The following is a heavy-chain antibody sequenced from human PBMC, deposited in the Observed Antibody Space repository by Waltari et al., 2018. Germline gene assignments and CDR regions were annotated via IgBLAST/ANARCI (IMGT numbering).Heavy chain of an antibody. Sequence: QVQLVQSGAEVKKPGASVKVSCKVSGYTHTEFSMHWVRQDQGKGLEWMGGFDPEDGETIYAQKFQGRVTMTEDTSTDTAYMELSSLRSEDTAVYYCATRFSMIPSDTFDIWGQGTMVTVSS. CDR2: FDPEDGET. CDR3: ATRFSMIPSDTFDI. J-gene: IGHJ3*02. CDR1: GYTHTEFS. V-gene: IGHV1-24*01. D-gene: IGHD3-22*01.